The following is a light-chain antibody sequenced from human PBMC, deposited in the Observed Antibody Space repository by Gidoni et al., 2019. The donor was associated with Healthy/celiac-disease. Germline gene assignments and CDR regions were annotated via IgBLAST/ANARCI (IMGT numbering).Light chain of an antibody. CDR3: QSYDSSSVV. V-gene: IGLV6-57*01. CDR1: SGSIARNY. Sequence: NFMLTQPHSVSESPGKTVTISCTRSSGSIARNYVQWYQQRPGSSPTTVIYEDNQRPSGVPDRFSGSIDSSSNSASLTISGLKTEDEADYYCQSYDSSSVVFGGGTKLTVI. J-gene: IGLJ2*01. CDR2: EDN.